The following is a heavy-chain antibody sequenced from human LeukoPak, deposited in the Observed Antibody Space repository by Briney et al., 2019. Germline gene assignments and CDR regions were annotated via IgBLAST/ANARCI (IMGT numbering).Heavy chain of an antibody. Sequence: GGSLRLSCAASGFTFSSYSMNWVRQAPGKGLEWVSSISSSSSYIYYADSVKGRFTISRDNAKNSLYLQTNSLRAEDTAVYYCARDKREDTLVDYWGQGTLVTVSS. CDR1: GFTFSSYS. CDR2: ISSSSSYI. D-gene: IGHD2-15*01. V-gene: IGHV3-21*01. CDR3: ARDKREDTLVDY. J-gene: IGHJ4*02.